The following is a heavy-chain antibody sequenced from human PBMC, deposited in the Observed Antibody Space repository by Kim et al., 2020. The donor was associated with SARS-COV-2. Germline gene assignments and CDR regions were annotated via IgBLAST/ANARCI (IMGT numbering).Heavy chain of an antibody. D-gene: IGHD2-15*01. J-gene: IGHJ5*02. Sequence: GGSLRLSCAASGFTFSSYSMNWVRQAPGKGLEWVSSISSSSSYIYYADSVKGRFTISRDNAKNSLYLQMNSLRAEDTAVYYCARESVVAAMNNWFDPWGQGTLVTVSS. V-gene: IGHV3-21*01. CDR2: ISSSSSYI. CDR3: ARESVVAAMNNWFDP. CDR1: GFTFSSYS.